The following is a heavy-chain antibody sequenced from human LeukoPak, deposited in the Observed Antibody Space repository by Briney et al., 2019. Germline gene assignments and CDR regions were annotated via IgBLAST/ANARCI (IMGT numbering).Heavy chain of an antibody. CDR2: INSDGSST. CDR1: GFTFSSYW. V-gene: IGHV3-74*01. J-gene: IGHJ4*02. D-gene: IGHD5-12*01. Sequence: PGGSLRLSCAASGFTFSSYWMPWVRQAPGKGLVWVSRINSDGSSTSYADSVKGRFTISRDNAKNTLYLQMNSLRAEDTAVYYCARGRFWYSGYDNVDYWGRGTLVTVSS. CDR3: ARGRFWYSGYDNVDY.